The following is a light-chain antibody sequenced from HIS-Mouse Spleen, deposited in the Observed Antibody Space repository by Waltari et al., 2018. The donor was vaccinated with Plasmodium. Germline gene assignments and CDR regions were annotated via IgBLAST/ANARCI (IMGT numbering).Light chain of an antibody. CDR2: STN. J-gene: IGLJ3*02. CDR1: SGSVSTSYY. CDR3: VLYMGSGSWV. Sequence: QTVVTQEPSFSVSPGGTVTLTCGLSSGSVSTSYYSSGYQQTPGQAPRTPIYSTNTRPSGGPGRFSGSILGNKAALTITGAQADDESDYYCVLYMGSGSWVFGGGTKLTVL. V-gene: IGLV8-61*01.